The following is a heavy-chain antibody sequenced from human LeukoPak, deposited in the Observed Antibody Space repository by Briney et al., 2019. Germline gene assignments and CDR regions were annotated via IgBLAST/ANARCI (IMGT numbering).Heavy chain of an antibody. J-gene: IGHJ4*02. D-gene: IGHD5-18*01. CDR1: GGTFSSYA. CDR3: ARDTAMGVGPFDY. V-gene: IGHV1-69*13. Sequence: GASVKVSCKASGGTFSSYAISWVRQAPGQGLEWMGGIIPIFGTANYAQKFQGRVTITADGSTSTAYMELSSLRSEDTAVYYRARDTAMGVGPFDYWGQGTLVTVSS. CDR2: IIPIFGTA.